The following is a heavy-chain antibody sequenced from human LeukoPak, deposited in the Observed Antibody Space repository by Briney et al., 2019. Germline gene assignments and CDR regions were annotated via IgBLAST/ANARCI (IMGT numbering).Heavy chain of an antibody. CDR3: ARTLYYYDSSVYYFWPFDI. D-gene: IGHD3-22*01. Sequence: PSQTLSLTCTVSGGSINSGSYYWSWIRQPAGKGLEWIGRIYTSGSTNYNPSLKSRVTISVDTSKNQFSLKLSSVTAADTAVYYCARTLYYYDSSVYYFWPFDIWGKGTMVTVSS. CDR1: GGSINSGSYY. J-gene: IGHJ3*02. V-gene: IGHV4-61*02. CDR2: IYTSGST.